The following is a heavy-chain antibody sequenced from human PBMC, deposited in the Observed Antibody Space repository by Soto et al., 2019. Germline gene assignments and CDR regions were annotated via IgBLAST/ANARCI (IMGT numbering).Heavy chain of an antibody. V-gene: IGHV1-58*01. Sequence: SVKVSCKASGSTFTSSAVQWVRQARGQRLEWIGWIVVGSGNTNYAQKFQERVTITRDMSTSTAYMELSSLRSEDTAVYYCAADYAIAAAGAAYYFDYWGQGTLVTVSS. J-gene: IGHJ4*02. D-gene: IGHD6-13*01. CDR2: IVVGSGNT. CDR3: AADYAIAAAGAAYYFDY. CDR1: GSTFTSSA.